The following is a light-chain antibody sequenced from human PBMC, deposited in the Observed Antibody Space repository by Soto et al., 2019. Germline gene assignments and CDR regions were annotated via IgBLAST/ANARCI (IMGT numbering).Light chain of an antibody. J-gene: IGKJ5*01. Sequence: EIVLTQSPGTLSLSPGERATLSCRASQSVSNNYLAWYQQKPGQAPRRLIYGASSRATGIPDRFSGSGSGTDFTLTIGRLEPEDFAVYYCQQYSTSPTFGEGTRLEIK. CDR1: QSVSNNY. CDR2: GAS. CDR3: QQYSTSPT. V-gene: IGKV3-20*01.